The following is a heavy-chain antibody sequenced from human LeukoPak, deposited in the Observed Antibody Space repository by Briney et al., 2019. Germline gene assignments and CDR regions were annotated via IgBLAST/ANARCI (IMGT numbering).Heavy chain of an antibody. J-gene: IGHJ6*03. CDR1: GFTFSSYS. CDR2: ISSSSSYI. CDR3: ARTSDSSWYGARKYYIDV. D-gene: IGHD6-13*01. V-gene: IGHV3-21*01. Sequence: GGSLRLSCAASGFTFSSYSMNWVRQAPGKGLEWVSSISSSSSYIYYADSVKGRFTISRDNAKNSLYLQMNSLRAEDTAVYYCARTSDSSWYGARKYYIDVWGKGTTVTVSS.